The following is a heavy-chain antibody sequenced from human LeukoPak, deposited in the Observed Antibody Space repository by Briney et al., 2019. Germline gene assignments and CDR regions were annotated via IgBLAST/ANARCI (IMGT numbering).Heavy chain of an antibody. CDR3: ARGGSYLSAFDI. J-gene: IGHJ3*02. Sequence: PGGSLRLSCAASGFTVSSNYMSWVRQAPGKGLEWVSIIYSGGSTFYADSVKGRFTISRDNSKNTLYLRMNSLRAEDTAVYYCARGGSYLSAFDIWGQGTMVTVSS. CDR1: GFTVSSNY. V-gene: IGHV3-53*01. D-gene: IGHD1-26*01. CDR2: IYSGGST.